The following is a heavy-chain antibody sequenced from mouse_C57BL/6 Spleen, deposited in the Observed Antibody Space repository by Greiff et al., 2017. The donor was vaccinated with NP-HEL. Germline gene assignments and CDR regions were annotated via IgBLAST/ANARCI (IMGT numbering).Heavy chain of an antibody. CDR3: ARRVVAKAMDY. Sequence: EVMLVESGGGLVQPGGSLSLSCAASGFTFTDYYMSWVRQPPGKALEWLGFIRNKANGYTTEYSASVKGRFTISRDKSQSILYLQRNALRAEDSATYYCARRVVAKAMDYWGQGTSVTVSS. D-gene: IGHD1-1*01. CDR2: IRNKANGYTT. CDR1: GFTFTDYY. V-gene: IGHV7-3*01. J-gene: IGHJ4*01.